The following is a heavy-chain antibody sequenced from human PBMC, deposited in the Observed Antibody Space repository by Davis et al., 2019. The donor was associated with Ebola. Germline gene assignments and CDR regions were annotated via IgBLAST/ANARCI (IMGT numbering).Heavy chain of an antibody. CDR3: ARGWLRGGMDV. J-gene: IGHJ6*04. V-gene: IGHV6-1*01. CDR1: GDSVAGGSGG. D-gene: IGHD5-18*01. CDR2: TYYSSKWYD. Sequence: HPQTPSPTCAISGDSVAGGSGGWNWIRQSPSRGLEWLGRTYYSSKWYDGYAESVKSRINSSPDTSKNQFSLQLNSVTPEDTALYYCARGWLRGGMDVWGEGTTVTVSS.